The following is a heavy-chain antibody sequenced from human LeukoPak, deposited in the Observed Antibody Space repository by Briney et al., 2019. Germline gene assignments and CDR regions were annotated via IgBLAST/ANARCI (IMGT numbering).Heavy chain of an antibody. Sequence: SETLSLTCTVSGGSISSYYWSWIRQPPGKGLEWIGYIYYSGSTNYNPSLKSRVTISVDTSKNQFSPKLSSVTAADTAVYYCARHSPTDFFDYWGQGTLVTVSS. V-gene: IGHV4-59*01. CDR3: ARHSPTDFFDY. D-gene: IGHD4-17*01. J-gene: IGHJ4*02. CDR1: GGSISSYY. CDR2: IYYSGST.